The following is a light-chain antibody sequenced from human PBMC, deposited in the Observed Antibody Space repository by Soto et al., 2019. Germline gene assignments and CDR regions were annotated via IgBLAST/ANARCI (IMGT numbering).Light chain of an antibody. CDR3: QVWDSSSDDRGVV. V-gene: IGLV3-21*04. CDR2: YDS. J-gene: IGLJ2*01. CDR1: NIGSKS. Sequence: SYELTQPPSVSVAPGKTARITCGGNNIGSKSVHWYQQKPGQAPVLVIYYDSDRPSGIPERFSGSNSGNTATLTISRVEAGDEADYYCQVWDSSSDDRGVVFGGGTKRPS.